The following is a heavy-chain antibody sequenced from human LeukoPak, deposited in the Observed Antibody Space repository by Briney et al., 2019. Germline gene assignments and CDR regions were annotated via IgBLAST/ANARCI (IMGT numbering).Heavy chain of an antibody. CDR1: EFTFSHYA. J-gene: IGHJ4*02. V-gene: IGHV3-64*04. CDR3: ARNPAGIGDY. CDR2: INSNGGST. D-gene: IGHD1-26*01. Sequence: GGSLRLSCSASEFTFSHYAMHWVRQAPGKGLEHVSTINSNGGSTYYGDSVKGRSTISRDNAKNSLYLQMNSLRDEDTAVYYCARNPAGIGDYLGQGTLVTVSS.